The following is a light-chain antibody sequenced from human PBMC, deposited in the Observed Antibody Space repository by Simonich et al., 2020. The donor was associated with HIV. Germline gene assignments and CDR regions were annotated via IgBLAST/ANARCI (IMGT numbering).Light chain of an antibody. J-gene: IGLJ3*02. Sequence: NFMLTQPHSVSESPGKTVTISCTRSSGSIASHYVQWYQQRPGSAPTTVIYEDNQRPSGVPDRFSGSIDSSSNSASLTISGLKTEDEADYYCQSYDISNHWVFGGGTKLTVL. CDR1: SGSIASHY. CDR3: QSYDISNHWV. V-gene: IGLV6-57*03. CDR2: EDN.